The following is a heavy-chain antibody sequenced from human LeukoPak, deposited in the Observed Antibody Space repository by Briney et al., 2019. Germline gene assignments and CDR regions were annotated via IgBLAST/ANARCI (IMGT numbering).Heavy chain of an antibody. CDR1: GYTFTSYY. V-gene: IGHV1-46*01. J-gene: IGHJ4*02. CDR3: ARVRVGSWYYFDY. Sequence: ASVKVSCKASGYTFTSYYIHWVRQAPGQGLEWMGIIHPSGGSTSYAQKFQGRVTLTRDTSTSTVYMELSSLRSEDTAVYYRARVRVGSWYYFDYWGQGTLVTVSS. CDR2: IHPSGGST. D-gene: IGHD6-13*01.